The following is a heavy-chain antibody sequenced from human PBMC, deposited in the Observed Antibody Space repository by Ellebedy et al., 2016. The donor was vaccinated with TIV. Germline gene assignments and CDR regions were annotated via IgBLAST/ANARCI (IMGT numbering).Heavy chain of an antibody. Sequence: GGSLRLSXAASGFTFSSYTMTWVRQAPGEGLEWVSSITSTGDRINYADSVKGRFTVSRDNSKNTLDLQVNSLRAEDTAVYYCAKGTGVKGDWFDPWGQGTLVTVSS. D-gene: IGHD1-14*01. CDR1: GFTFSSYT. CDR3: AKGTGVKGDWFDP. CDR2: ITSTGDRI. V-gene: IGHV3-23*01. J-gene: IGHJ5*02.